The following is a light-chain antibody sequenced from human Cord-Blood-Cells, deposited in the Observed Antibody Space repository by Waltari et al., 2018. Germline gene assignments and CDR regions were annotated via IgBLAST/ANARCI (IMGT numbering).Light chain of an antibody. Sequence: QSALTQPASVSGSPGQSITISCTGTSSDVGSYNLVSWYQQHPGKAPKLMIYEGSKRPSGVSNRFSSSKSGNTASLTISGLPAEDEADYYCCSYAGSSTLVFGGGTKLTVL. J-gene: IGLJ3*02. V-gene: IGLV2-23*01. CDR2: EGS. CDR1: SSDVGSYNL. CDR3: CSYAGSSTLV.